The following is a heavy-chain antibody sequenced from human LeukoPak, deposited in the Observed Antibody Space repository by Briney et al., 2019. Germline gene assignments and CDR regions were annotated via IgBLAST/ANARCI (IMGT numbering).Heavy chain of an antibody. CDR2: IIPIFGTA. V-gene: IGHV1-69*13. J-gene: IGHJ4*02. Sequence: SVKVSCKASGGTCSSYAISWVRQAPGQGLEWMGEIIPIFGTANYAQKFQGRVTITAAESTSTAYMELSSLRSEDTAVYYCARDGGYSSSSSASFDYWGQGTLVTVSS. CDR3: ARDGGYSSSSSASFDY. D-gene: IGHD6-13*01. CDR1: GGTCSSYA.